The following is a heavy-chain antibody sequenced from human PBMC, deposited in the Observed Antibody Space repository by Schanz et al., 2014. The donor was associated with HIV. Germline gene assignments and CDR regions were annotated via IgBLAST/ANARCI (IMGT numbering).Heavy chain of an antibody. D-gene: IGHD1-26*01. CDR2: LSGSGGNT. V-gene: IGHV3-23*01. CDR1: GFTFSSYA. CDR3: ARGGGSGSYFAGYHFDY. Sequence: EVQLLESGGGLVQPGGSLRLSCAASGFTFSSYAMSWVRQAPGKGLEWVSALSGSGGNTYYADSVKGRFTISRDNSRNTLYLQMNSLRAEDTAVYYCARGGGSGSYFAGYHFDYWGQGTLVTVSS. J-gene: IGHJ4*02.